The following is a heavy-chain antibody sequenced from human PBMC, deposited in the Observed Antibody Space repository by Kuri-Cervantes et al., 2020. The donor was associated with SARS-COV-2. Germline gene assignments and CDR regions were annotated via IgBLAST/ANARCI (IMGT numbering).Heavy chain of an antibody. CDR3: ARDLDDTSGYDYFFDY. J-gene: IGHJ4*02. CDR2: ISGSGGST. V-gene: IGHV3-23*01. D-gene: IGHD3-22*01. Sequence: GGSLRLSCEASGFSLHDYAMHWVRQAPGKGLEWVSGISGSGGSTYFADSVKGRLTISRDNAKSSLDLQMNSLRVEDTAVYFCARDLDDTSGYDYFFDYWGQGTLVTVSS. CDR1: GFSLHDYA.